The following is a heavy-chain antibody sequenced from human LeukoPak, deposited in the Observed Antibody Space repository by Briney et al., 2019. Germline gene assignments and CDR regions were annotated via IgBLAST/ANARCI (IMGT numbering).Heavy chain of an antibody. CDR1: GFTLSSYA. D-gene: IGHD2-21*01. V-gene: IGHV3-23*01. J-gene: IGHJ4*02. CDR2: ISGSGNT. Sequence: GGSLRLSCAASGFTLSSYAMSWVRQAPGKGLEWVSAISGSGNTYHADSVKGRFTISRDSSKNTLFLQMNRLRPEDAAVYYCAKAPVTTCRGAYCYPFDYWGQGTLVTDSS. CDR3: AKAPVTTCRGAYCYPFDY.